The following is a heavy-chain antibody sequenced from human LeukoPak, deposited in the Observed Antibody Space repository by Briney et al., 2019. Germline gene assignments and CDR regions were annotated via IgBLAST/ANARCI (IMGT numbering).Heavy chain of an antibody. CDR2: IKQDGSEK. CDR3: ARGDSSGTY. J-gene: IGHJ4*02. CDR1: GFTFNRYW. Sequence: GGSLRLSCAASGFTFNRYWMSWVRQAPGKGLEWVANIKQDGSEKYYVDSVKGRFTISRDNSKNTLYLQMNSLRAEDTAVYYCARGDSSGTYWGQGTLVTVSS. V-gene: IGHV3-7*03. D-gene: IGHD3-22*01.